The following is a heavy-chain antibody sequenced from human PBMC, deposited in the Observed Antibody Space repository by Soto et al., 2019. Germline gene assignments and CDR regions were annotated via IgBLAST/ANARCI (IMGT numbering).Heavy chain of an antibody. Sequence: EVQLLESGGGLVQPGVSLRLSCAASGFTFDSYAMSWVRQAPGKGLQWVSSISGSGDTTYDADSVKGRFTISRDNSRNTLYLQMNSLRAEDTAVYYCAKGYYSGYDLAYFDYWGQGTLVTVSS. J-gene: IGHJ4*02. V-gene: IGHV3-23*01. CDR1: GFTFDSYA. D-gene: IGHD5-12*01. CDR3: AKGYYSGYDLAYFDY. CDR2: ISGSGDTT.